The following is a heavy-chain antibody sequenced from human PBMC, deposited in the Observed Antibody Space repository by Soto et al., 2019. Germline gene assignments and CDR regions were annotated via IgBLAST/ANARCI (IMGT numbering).Heavy chain of an antibody. CDR2: ISGSGGST. V-gene: IGHV3-23*01. Sequence: SGGSLRLSCAASGFTFSSYAMSWVRQAPGKGLEWVSAISGSGGSTYYADSVKGRFTISRDNSKNTLYLQMNSLRAEDTAVYYCAKTPSAVVVPAANYFYWGQGTLVTVSS. J-gene: IGHJ4*02. D-gene: IGHD2-2*01. CDR1: GFTFSSYA. CDR3: AKTPSAVVVPAANYFY.